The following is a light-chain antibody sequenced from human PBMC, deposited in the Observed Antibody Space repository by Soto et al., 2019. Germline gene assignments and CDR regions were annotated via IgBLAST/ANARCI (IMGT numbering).Light chain of an antibody. Sequence: DIQMTQSPSSLSASVGDRVTITCRASQSISSYLNWYQQKPGKAPTLLIYDGSSLQSGVPSRFSGSGSGTKFTLTIASLQPDDFATYYCQQYETFSGTFGPGTKVDIK. V-gene: IGKV1-39*01. CDR1: QSISSY. J-gene: IGKJ1*01. CDR3: QQYETFSGT. CDR2: DGS.